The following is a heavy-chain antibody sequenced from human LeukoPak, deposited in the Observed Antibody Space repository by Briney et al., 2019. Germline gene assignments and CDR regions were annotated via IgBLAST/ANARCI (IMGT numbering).Heavy chain of an antibody. CDR3: ARGGDIVVVTATDAFDI. J-gene: IGHJ3*02. V-gene: IGHV4-59*08. CDR2: IYYSGST. CDR1: GGSISSYY. D-gene: IGHD2-21*02. Sequence: SETLSHTCTVSGGSISSYYWSWIRQPPGKGLEWIGYIYYSGSTNYNPSLKSRVTISVDTSKNQFSLKLSSVTAADTAVYYCARGGDIVVVTATDAFDIWGQGTMVTVSS.